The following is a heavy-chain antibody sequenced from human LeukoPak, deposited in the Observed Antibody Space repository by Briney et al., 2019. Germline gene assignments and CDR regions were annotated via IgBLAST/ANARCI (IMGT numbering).Heavy chain of an antibody. CDR2: ISGSSSPT. D-gene: IGHD6-13*01. V-gene: IGHV3-48*01. J-gene: IGHJ4*02. CDR1: GSTFSSYS. Sequence: GGSLRLSCAASGSTFSSYSMNWFRQAPGKGLEWVSYISGSSSPTYYADSVKGRFTISRDNAKNSLYLQMNSLRAEDTAVYYCARDGGTAAAGTHHFDCWGQGTLVTVSS. CDR3: ARDGGTAAAGTHHFDC.